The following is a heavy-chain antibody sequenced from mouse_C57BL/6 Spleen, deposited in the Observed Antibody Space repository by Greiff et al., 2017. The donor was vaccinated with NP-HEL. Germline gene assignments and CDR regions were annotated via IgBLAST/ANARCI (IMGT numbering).Heavy chain of an antibody. Sequence: EVKVVESGGGLVQPGGSLKLSCAASGFTFSDYYMYWVRQTPEKRLEWVAYISNGGGSTYYPDTVKGRFTISRDNAKNTLYLQMSRLKSEDTAMYYCARRDDYYYAMDYWGQGTSVTVSS. CDR3: ARRDDYYYAMDY. V-gene: IGHV5-12*01. J-gene: IGHJ4*01. CDR1: GFTFSDYY. CDR2: ISNGGGST. D-gene: IGHD2-4*01.